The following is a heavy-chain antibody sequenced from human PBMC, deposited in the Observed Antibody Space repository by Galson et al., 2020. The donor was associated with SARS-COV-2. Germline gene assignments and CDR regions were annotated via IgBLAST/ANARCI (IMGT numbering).Heavy chain of an antibody. CDR3: ARDASWAMFAMDV. D-gene: IGHD3-10*02. V-gene: IGHV3-21*01. CDR1: GFTFNSYT. CDR2: ISSSSTYL. J-gene: IGHJ6*02. Sequence: GGSLRLSCAASGFTFNSYTMNWVRQAPGKGLERVSSISSSSTYLYYADSLKGRFSISRDNARNSLYLEMNSLRVEDTGVYYCARDASWAMFAMDVWGQGTTVTVSS.